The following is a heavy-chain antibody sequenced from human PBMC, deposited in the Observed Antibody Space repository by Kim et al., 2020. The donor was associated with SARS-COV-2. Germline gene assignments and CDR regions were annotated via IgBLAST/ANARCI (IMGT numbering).Heavy chain of an antibody. CDR1: GYTFTGYY. V-gene: IGHV1-2*02. CDR3: ARDGQYYYDSSGYSGNNGYYYYGMDV. D-gene: IGHD3-22*01. Sequence: ASVKVSCKASGYTFTGYYMHWVRQAPGQGLEWMGWINPNSGGTNYAQKFQGRVTMTRDTSISTAYMELSRLRSDDTAVYYCARDGQYYYDSSGYSGNNGYYYYGMDVWGQGTTVTVSS. CDR2: INPNSGGT. J-gene: IGHJ6*02.